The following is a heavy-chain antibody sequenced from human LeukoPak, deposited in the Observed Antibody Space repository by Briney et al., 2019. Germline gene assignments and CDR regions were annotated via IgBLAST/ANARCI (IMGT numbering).Heavy chain of an antibody. CDR3: ARIRYYDILTGPPDAFDI. V-gene: IGHV4-59*01. Sequence: PSETLSLTCTVSGGSISSYYWSWIRQPPGTGQEWIGYIHYSGSTNYNPSLKSRVTISVDTSKNQFSLKLSSVTAADTAVYYCARIRYYDILTGPPDAFDIWGQGTMVTVSS. J-gene: IGHJ3*02. CDR2: IHYSGST. D-gene: IGHD3-9*01. CDR1: GGSISSYY.